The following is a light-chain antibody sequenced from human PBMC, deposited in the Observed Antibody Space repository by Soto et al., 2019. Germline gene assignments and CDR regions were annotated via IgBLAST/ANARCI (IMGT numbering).Light chain of an antibody. J-gene: IGKJ1*01. CDR2: DAS. CDR3: QQYKSYSWT. Sequence: DIQMTQSPSTLSASVGDRVTITCRASQSISSWLAWYQQKPGKAPKLLIYDASSLESGVPSRFSGSGSGSEFTRTISSLQPDDFATYYCQQYKSYSWTFCQGTKVEIK. CDR1: QSISSW. V-gene: IGKV1-5*01.